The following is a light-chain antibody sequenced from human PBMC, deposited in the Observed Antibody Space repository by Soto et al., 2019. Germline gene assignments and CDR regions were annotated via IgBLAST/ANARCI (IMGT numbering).Light chain of an antibody. CDR1: QNVYNN. J-gene: IGKJ4*01. CDR3: QQCRNWPLT. Sequence: ESVMTQSAATLSMSPGEGATLSCKASQNVYNNLAWYQQRPGQPPRLLIYDASTRATGISARFSGSGYGTEFTLTISSLQSEDFAVYFCQQCRNWPLTFGGGTKVDIK. CDR2: DAS. V-gene: IGKV3-15*01.